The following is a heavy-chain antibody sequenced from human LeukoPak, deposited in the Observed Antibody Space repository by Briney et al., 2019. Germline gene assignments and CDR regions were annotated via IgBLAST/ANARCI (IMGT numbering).Heavy chain of an antibody. J-gene: IGHJ4*02. D-gene: IGHD6-25*01. V-gene: IGHV1-46*01. Sequence: ASVKVSCKASGYTFTNYYVHWVRQAPGQGLEWMGIINPSGSSTSYAQKFQGRITMTRDTSTSTVYMELSSLRSEDTAVCYCARELGSELGIDYWGQGTLVTVSS. CDR2: INPSGSST. CDR1: GYTFTNYY. CDR3: ARELGSELGIDY.